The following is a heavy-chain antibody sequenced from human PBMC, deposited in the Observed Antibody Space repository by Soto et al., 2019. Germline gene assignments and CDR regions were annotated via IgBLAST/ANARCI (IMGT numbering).Heavy chain of an antibody. CDR2: IIPIFGTA. D-gene: IGHD2-2*02. CDR1: GGTFSSYA. V-gene: IGHV1-69*01. Sequence: QVQLVQSGAEVKKPGSSVKVSCKASGGTFSSYAISWVRQAPGQGLEWMGGIIPIFGTANYAQKFQGRVKIAADEATSTAYMELGSLRSEDTAVYYCGRDGGGDIVVVPAAIRGYYYYGMDVWGQGTTVTVSS. CDR3: GRDGGGDIVVVPAAIRGYYYYGMDV. J-gene: IGHJ6*02.